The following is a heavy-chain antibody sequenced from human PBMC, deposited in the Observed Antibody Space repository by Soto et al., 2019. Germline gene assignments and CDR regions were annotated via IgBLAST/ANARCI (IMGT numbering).Heavy chain of an antibody. D-gene: IGHD4-17*01. J-gene: IGHJ6*02. CDR1: GYSFTSYW. CDR2: IYPGDSDT. V-gene: IGHV5-51*01. Sequence: GESLKISCKGSGYSFTSYWIGWVRQMPGKGLEWMGIIYPGDSDTRYGPSFQGQVTISADKSISTAYLQWSSLKASDTAMYYCARATTVGYYYYYGMDVWGQGTTVTVSS. CDR3: ARATTVGYYYYYGMDV.